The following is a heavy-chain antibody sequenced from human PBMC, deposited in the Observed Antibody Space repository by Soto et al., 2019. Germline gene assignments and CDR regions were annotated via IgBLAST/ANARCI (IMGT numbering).Heavy chain of an antibody. CDR2: IHYSGST. J-gene: IGHJ6*02. CDR3: ARLSPLILAGSAYYHSMDV. D-gene: IGHD3-10*01. Sequence: PSETLSLTCSVSDASITSSYWSWVRQPPGKGLEWIGFIHYSGSTNYNPSLQSRLTMSVDTSKSQFSLNLRSVTAADTAVYFCARLSPLILAGSAYYHSMDVWGQGAAVTVSS. CDR1: DASITSSY. V-gene: IGHV4-59*12.